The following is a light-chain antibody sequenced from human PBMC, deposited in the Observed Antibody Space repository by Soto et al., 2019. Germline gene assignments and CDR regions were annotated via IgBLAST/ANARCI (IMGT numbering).Light chain of an antibody. Sequence: QSVLTQPRSVSGSPGQSVTISCTGTSSDVGGYNYVSWYQQHPGKAPKLMIYDVNKRPSGVPDRFSGSKSGNTASLTISGLQAEDEAVYYCCSYAGSYTYVFGTGTKLTVL. CDR2: DVN. CDR1: SSDVGGYNY. CDR3: CSYAGSYTYV. V-gene: IGLV2-11*01. J-gene: IGLJ1*01.